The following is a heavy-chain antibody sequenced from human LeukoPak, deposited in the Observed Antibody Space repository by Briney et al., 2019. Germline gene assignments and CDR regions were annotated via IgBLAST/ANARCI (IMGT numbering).Heavy chain of an antibody. D-gene: IGHD6-19*01. J-gene: IGHJ4*02. CDR3: ARGAYSSGWTTFDY. CDR1: GFTFSSYS. CDR2: ISSNSSYI. V-gene: IGHV3-21*01. Sequence: PGGSLRLSCAASGFTFSSYSMNWVRQAPGKGLEWVSSISSNSSYIYYADSVKGRFTISRDNSKNKLYVQMNSLRAEDTAVYYCARGAYSSGWTTFDYWGQGILVTVSS.